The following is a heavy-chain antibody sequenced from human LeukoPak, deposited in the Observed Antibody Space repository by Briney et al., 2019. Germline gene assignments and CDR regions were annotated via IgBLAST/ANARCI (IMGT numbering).Heavy chain of an antibody. Sequence: PSETLSLTCTVYGGSFSDFHWSWIRLPPGKGLEWIGEINYSGNTNYNPSLKSRVTISIDTSKNQFSLKLSSVTAADTAVYYCARGKVTRDWYFDLWGRGTLVTVSS. CDR2: INYSGNT. J-gene: IGHJ2*01. V-gene: IGHV4-34*01. CDR3: ARGKVTRDWYFDL. D-gene: IGHD4-17*01. CDR1: GGSFSDFH.